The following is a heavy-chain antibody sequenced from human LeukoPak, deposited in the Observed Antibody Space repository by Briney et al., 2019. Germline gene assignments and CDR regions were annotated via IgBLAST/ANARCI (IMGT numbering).Heavy chain of an antibody. D-gene: IGHD3-16*02. CDR3: ARVWVLRQNYDYVWGSYRMENAFDI. J-gene: IGHJ3*02. CDR2: ISAYNGNT. Sequence: GGSVKVSCKASGYTFTSYGISWVRQAPGQGLEWMGWISAYNGNTNYAQKLQGRVTMTTDTSTSTAYMELRSLRSDDTAVYYCARVWVLRQNYDYVWGSYRMENAFDIWGQGTMVTVSS. V-gene: IGHV1-18*01. CDR1: GYTFTSYG.